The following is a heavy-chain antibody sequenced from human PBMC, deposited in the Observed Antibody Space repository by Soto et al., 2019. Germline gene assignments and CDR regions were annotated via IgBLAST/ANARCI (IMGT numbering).Heavy chain of an antibody. Sequence: EVQLVESGGGLVQPGRSLRLSCAASGFTFDDYAMHWVRRVPGKGLEWVSSISWNSNIIGYADSVKVRFTISRDNAKNSLDLQMNSLRPEDTALYYCAKGGPDGFCSGGRCYFDYWGQGTPVTVSS. CDR2: ISWNSNII. V-gene: IGHV3-9*01. J-gene: IGHJ4*02. CDR3: AKGGPDGFCSGGRCYFDY. D-gene: IGHD2-15*01. CDR1: GFTFDDYA.